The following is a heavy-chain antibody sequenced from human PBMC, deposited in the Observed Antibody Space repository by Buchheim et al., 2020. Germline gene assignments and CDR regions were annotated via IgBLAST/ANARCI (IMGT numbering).Heavy chain of an antibody. CDR1: GGSISSSSYY. CDR3: AAIVLMVYAQIDY. CDR2: SYYSGST. V-gene: IGHV4-39*07. D-gene: IGHD2-8*01. Sequence: QLQLQESGPGLVKPSETLSLTCTVSGGSISSSSYYWGWIRQPPGKGLEWIGSSYYSGSTYYNPSLTSRVTISVETYKNKFSLKLSSVTAADTAVYYCAAIVLMVYAQIDYWGQGTL. J-gene: IGHJ4*02.